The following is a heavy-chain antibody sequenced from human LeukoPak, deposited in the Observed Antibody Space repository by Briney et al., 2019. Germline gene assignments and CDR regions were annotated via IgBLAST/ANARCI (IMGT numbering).Heavy chain of an antibody. D-gene: IGHD3-3*01. CDR2: INSDGSST. CDR1: GFTFSSYW. CDR3: ARGRDFWSGYYSDY. J-gene: IGHJ4*02. Sequence: PGGSLRLSCAASGFTFSSYWMHWVRHAPGKGLVWVSRINSDGSSTSYADSVKGRFTISRDNAKNTLYLQMNSLSAEDTAVYYCARGRDFWSGYYSDYWGQGTLVTVSS. V-gene: IGHV3-74*01.